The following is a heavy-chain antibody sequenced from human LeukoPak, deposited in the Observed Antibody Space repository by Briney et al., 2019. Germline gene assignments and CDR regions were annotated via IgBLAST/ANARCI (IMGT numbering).Heavy chain of an antibody. CDR1: GGSISSSTYY. V-gene: IGHV4-39*01. CDR2: MNYGGST. CDR3: APLPAAMKGHGWFDP. J-gene: IGHJ5*02. Sequence: SETLSLTCTVSGGSISSSTYYWAWIRQPPGKGLEWIGSMNYGGSTYYNPSLKSRVTISVDASKNQVSLKLSSVTAADTAVYYCAPLPAAMKGHGWFDPWGQGTLVTVSS. D-gene: IGHD2-2*01.